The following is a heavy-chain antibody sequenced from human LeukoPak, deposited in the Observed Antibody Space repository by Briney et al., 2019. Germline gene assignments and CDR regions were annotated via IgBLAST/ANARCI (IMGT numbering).Heavy chain of an antibody. CDR2: INPNSGGT. CDR1: GYTFTGYY. V-gene: IGHV1-2*02. D-gene: IGHD3-3*01. J-gene: IGHJ3*02. Sequence: ASVKVSCKASGYTFTGYYMHWVRQAPGQGLEWMGWINPNSGGTNYAQKFQGRVTMTRDTSTSTAYMELSRLRSDDTAVYYCALTAGDTIFGADAFDIWGQGTMVTVSS. CDR3: ALTAGDTIFGADAFDI.